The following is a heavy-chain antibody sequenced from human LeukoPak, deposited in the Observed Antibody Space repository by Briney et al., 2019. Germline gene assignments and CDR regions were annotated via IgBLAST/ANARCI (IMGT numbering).Heavy chain of an antibody. CDR2: ILYDGSNK. D-gene: IGHD5-24*01. CDR1: GFTFSRYG. V-gene: IGHV3-30*18. Sequence: PGRSVRLSCAASGFTFSRYGMHWARQAPGKGLEWVAIILYDGSNKYYADSVKGRFTISRDNSKNTLYLQMNSLRAEDTAVYYCAKSPVDGDNFYYYYMDVWGKGTTVTVSS. J-gene: IGHJ6*03. CDR3: AKSPVDGDNFYYYYMDV.